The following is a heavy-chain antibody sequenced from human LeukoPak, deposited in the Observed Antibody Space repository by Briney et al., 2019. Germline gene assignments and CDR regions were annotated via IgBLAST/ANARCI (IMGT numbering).Heavy chain of an antibody. Sequence: GGSLRLSCAASGFTVSNSFMTWVRQAPGKGLEWVSVIYSGGDTYYTDSVKGRFTISRDNSKNTLFLQMNSLRADDTAVYYCAKTGGPWDWGQGTLVTVST. D-gene: IGHD7-27*01. J-gene: IGHJ4*02. CDR3: AKTGGPWD. CDR1: GFTVSNSF. CDR2: IYSGGDT. V-gene: IGHV3-53*01.